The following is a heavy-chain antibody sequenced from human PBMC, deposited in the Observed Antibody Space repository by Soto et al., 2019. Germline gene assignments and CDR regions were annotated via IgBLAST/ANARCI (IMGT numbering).Heavy chain of an antibody. D-gene: IGHD3-3*02. J-gene: IGHJ4*02. CDR3: ARGPALAPFDY. CDR1: GFTFSSYA. Sequence: EVQLLESGGGLVQPGGSLRLSCAASGFTFSSYAMSWVRQAPGKGLEWVSAISGSGGSTYYADYVKGRFTISRDNSKNALDLQMNSLRAEDTAVYYCARGPALAPFDYWGQGTLVTVSS. CDR2: ISGSGGST. V-gene: IGHV3-23*01.